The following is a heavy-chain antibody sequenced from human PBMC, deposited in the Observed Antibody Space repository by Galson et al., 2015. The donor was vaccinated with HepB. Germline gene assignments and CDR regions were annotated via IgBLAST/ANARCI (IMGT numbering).Heavy chain of an antibody. CDR2: IRSKAYGGTT. CDR3: TRGWYYYDSSSYYGDVIDAFEI. D-gene: IGHD3-22*01. V-gene: IGHV3-49*03. J-gene: IGHJ3*02. CDR1: GFTFGDYV. Sequence: SLRLSCAVSGFTFGDYVMSWFRQAPGKGLEWVGFIRSKAYGGTTEYAASVKGRFTISRDDSKSIAYLQMNSLKTEDTAVYYCTRGWYYYDSSSYYGDVIDAFEIWGQGTMVTVSS.